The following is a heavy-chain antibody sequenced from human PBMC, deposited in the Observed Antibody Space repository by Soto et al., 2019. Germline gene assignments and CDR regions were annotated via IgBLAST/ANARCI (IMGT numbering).Heavy chain of an antibody. Sequence: QVQLQESGPGLVKPSGTLSLTCAVSGGSLSSYNWWSWVRQPPGKGLEWIGEIYHRGSTNYNPSLKSRVTMSMDKSNNQFFLRLNSVTAADTAVYYCARDALDIWGQGTVVTVSS. V-gene: IGHV4-4*02. J-gene: IGHJ3*02. CDR2: IYHRGST. CDR3: ARDALDI. CDR1: GGSLSSYNW.